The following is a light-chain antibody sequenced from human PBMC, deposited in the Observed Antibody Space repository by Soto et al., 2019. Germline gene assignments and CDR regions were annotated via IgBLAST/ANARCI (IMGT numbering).Light chain of an antibody. CDR2: AAS. V-gene: IGKV1-6*01. Sequence: AIQMTQSPSSLSASVGDRVTITCRASQGIGNELGWYQQKPGKAPKLLIYAASNLQSGVPSRFSGSGSGTDFSLTISSLQSEDFATYYCLQDYNYPYTFGQGTKLEIK. CDR3: LQDYNYPYT. J-gene: IGKJ2*01. CDR1: QGIGNE.